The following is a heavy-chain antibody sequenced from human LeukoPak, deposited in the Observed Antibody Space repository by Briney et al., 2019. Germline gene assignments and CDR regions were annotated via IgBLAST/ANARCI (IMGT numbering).Heavy chain of an antibody. D-gene: IGHD4-17*01. CDR1: GGSISSGSDY. J-gene: IGHJ4*02. CDR3: TRGAAMTTVTT. Sequence: SETLSLTCTVSGGSISSGSDYWSWIRQPPGKGLEWIGYISYSGSTNCNPSLKSRVTISVDPSKNQFSLKLTSVTAADTAVYYCTRGAAMTTVTTWGQGTLVTVSS. CDR2: ISYSGST. V-gene: IGHV4-61*01.